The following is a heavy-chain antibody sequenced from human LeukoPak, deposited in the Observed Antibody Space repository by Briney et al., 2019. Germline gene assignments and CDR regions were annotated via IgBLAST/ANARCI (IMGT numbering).Heavy chain of an antibody. CDR3: ARGEDFERYYLAY. CDR2: IYYTGST. Sequence: PSETLSLTCTVSDGPINGYYWSWIRQSPGKGLESLGYIYYTGSTNYNPSLKSRATISVDTSKNQFSLKLTSVTAADTAVYFCARGEDFERYYLAYWGQGTLVTVSS. D-gene: IGHD3-9*01. CDR1: DGPINGYY. J-gene: IGHJ4*02. V-gene: IGHV4-59*01.